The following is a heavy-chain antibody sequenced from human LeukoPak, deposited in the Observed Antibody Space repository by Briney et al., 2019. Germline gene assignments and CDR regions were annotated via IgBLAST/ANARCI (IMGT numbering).Heavy chain of an antibody. CDR1: GFTFSSYA. J-gene: IGHJ2*01. CDR2: ISGSGGST. V-gene: IGHV3-23*01. D-gene: IGHD3-22*01. Sequence: GGSLRLSCAASGFTFSSYAMSWVRQAPGKGLEWVSAISGSGGSTYYADSVKGRFTISRDNSKNTLYLQMNSLRAEDTAVYHCAKGSVITMIVVAIEPNYFDLWGRGTLVTVSS. CDR3: AKGSVITMIVVAIEPNYFDL.